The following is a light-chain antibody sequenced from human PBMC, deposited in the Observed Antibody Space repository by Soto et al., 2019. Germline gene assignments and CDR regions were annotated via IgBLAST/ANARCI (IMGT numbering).Light chain of an antibody. CDR3: SSYAGSNNYV. J-gene: IGLJ1*01. V-gene: IGLV2-8*01. CDR1: SSDVGGYNY. Sequence: QSVLTQPPPASGSPGQSVTISCTGTSSDVGGYNYVSWYQQHPGKAPKLIIYEVNKRPSGVPDRFSGSKSGNTASLTVSGLQAEDEADYYCSSYAGSNNYVFGTGTKVTVL. CDR2: EVN.